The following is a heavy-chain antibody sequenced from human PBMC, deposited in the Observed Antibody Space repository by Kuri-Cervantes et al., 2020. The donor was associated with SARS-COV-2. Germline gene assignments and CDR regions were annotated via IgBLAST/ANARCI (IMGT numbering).Heavy chain of an antibody. D-gene: IGHD2/OR15-2a*01. Sequence: GESLKISCAASGFIFSTYGMNWVRQAPGKGLEWVSYISSGITTIHYAESVKGRFTISRDNAKNSLYLQMNSLRVEDTAVYYYAKESPPYGNRGSVFDHWGQGDLVTVSS. CDR1: GFIFSTYG. J-gene: IGHJ4*02. CDR2: ISSGITTI. CDR3: AKESPPYGNRGSVFDH. V-gene: IGHV3-48*01.